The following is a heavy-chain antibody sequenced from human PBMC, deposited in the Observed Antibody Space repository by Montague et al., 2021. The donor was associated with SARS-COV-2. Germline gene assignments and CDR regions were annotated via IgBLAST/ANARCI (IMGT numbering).Heavy chain of an antibody. CDR1: GGSISSGNYY. V-gene: IGHV4-61*02. CDR2: IRTTGHT. Sequence: TLSLTCTVSGGSISSGNYYWSWIRQPAGKGLEWIGRIRTTGHTDYNSSLESRVFMSVDTSTNQFSLSLTSVTAADTAVYFCARFGSGTLEFDLWGQGTLVTVSS. J-gene: IGHJ4*02. D-gene: IGHD1-26*01. CDR3: ARFGSGTLEFDL.